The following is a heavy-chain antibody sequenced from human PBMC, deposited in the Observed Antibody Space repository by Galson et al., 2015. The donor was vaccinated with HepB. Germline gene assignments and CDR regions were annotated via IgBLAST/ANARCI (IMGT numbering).Heavy chain of an antibody. CDR2: VNPSSGST. V-gene: IGHV1-46*03. CDR3: VREVVGANSKSFEY. D-gene: IGHD4-11*01. CDR1: IYTPYY. Sequence: SCKASIYTPYYMHWERQAPGQGLEWMGGVNPSSGSTRYAQKLQGRVTMTRDTSTSTVYMELSSLGSEDTAVYYCVREVVGANSKSFEYWGQGTLVTVSA. J-gene: IGHJ4*02.